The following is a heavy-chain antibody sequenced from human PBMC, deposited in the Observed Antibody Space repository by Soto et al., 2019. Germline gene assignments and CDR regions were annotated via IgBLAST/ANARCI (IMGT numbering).Heavy chain of an antibody. D-gene: IGHD3-9*01. CDR1: GFTFSSYA. J-gene: IGHJ4*02. Sequence: GGSLRLSCAASGFTFSSYAMSWVRQAPGKGLEWVSAISGSGGSTYYADSVKGRFTISRDNSKNTLYLQMNSLRAEDTAVYYCAKDRVPLYYDILTGYLPHFDYWGQGTLVTVSS. CDR2: ISGSGGST. V-gene: IGHV3-23*01. CDR3: AKDRVPLYYDILTGYLPHFDY.